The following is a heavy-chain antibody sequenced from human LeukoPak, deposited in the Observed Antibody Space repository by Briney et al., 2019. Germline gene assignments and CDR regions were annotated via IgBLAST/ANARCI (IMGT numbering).Heavy chain of an antibody. CDR2: INPNSDGS. CDR1: GYTFTGYY. CDR3: ASGYGDYSPDY. J-gene: IGHJ4*02. Sequence: ASVKVSCKASGYTFTGYYMNWVRQAPGQGIEWMGWINPNSDGSSYAQKFQGRVTMTRDTSISTAYMELNRLRSDDTAVYYCASGYGDYSPDYWGQGTLVTVSS. V-gene: IGHV1-2*02. D-gene: IGHD4-17*01.